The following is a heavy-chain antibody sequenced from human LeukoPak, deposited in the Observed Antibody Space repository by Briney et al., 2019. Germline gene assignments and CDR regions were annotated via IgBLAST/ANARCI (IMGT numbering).Heavy chain of an antibody. J-gene: IGHJ4*02. CDR1: GGSISSGDYY. CDR2: IYYSGIT. D-gene: IGHD2-2*01. CDR3: ARSNGKYQLPINY. Sequence: SQTLSLTCTVSGGSISSGDYYWRGIRQPPGKGLDWIGYIYYSGITYYNPSLKSRVTISVDTSKNQFSLKLSSVTAADTAVYYCARSNGKYQLPINYWGQGTLVTVSS. V-gene: IGHV4-30-4*08.